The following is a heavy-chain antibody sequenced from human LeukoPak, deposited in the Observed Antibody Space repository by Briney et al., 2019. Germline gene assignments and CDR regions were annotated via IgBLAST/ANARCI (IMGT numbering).Heavy chain of an antibody. J-gene: IGHJ4*02. D-gene: IGHD3-22*01. CDR1: GYTFTGYD. CDR3: ARVSGGYYYDSSGYFPYYFDY. V-gene: IGHV1-2*06. CDR2: INPNSGGA. Sequence: EASVEVSCKASGYTFTGYDMRWVRQAPGQGIEWMGRINPNSGGANYAQKFQGRVTLTRDMSISTAYMELSRLRSDDPAVYFCARVSGGYYYDSSGYFPYYFDYWGQGTLVTVSS.